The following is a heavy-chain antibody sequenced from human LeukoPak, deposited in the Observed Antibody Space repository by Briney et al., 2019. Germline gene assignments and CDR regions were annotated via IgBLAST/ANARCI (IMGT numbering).Heavy chain of an antibody. CDR3: ASSRRDILAGYPGSYGMDV. V-gene: IGHV3-53*01. D-gene: IGHD3-9*01. CDR1: GFTVSSNY. J-gene: IGHJ6*04. Sequence: QPGGSLRLSCAASGFTVSSNYMSWVRQAPGKGLEWVSVIYRGTYTDYADSVKGRFTISRDNSKNTVYLQMNSLRAEDTAVYYCASSRRDILAGYPGSYGMDVWGKGTTVTVSS. CDR2: IYRGTYT.